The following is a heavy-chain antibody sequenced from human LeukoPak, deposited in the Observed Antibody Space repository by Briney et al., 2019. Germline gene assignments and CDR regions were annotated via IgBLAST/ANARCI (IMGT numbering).Heavy chain of an antibody. CDR3: VKDGGRTPRGPLDI. CDR2: ISSNGGST. CDR1: GFTFSSYA. V-gene: IGHV3-64D*06. D-gene: IGHD3-16*01. Sequence: GGSLRLSCSASGFTFSSYAMHWVRQAPGKGLEYVSAISSNGGSTYYADSVKGRFTISRDNSKNTLYLQMRSLRAEDTAVYYCVKDGGRTPRGPLDIWGQGTMVTVSS. J-gene: IGHJ3*02.